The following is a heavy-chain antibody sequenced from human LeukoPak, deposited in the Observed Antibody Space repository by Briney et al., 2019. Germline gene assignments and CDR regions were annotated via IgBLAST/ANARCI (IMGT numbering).Heavy chain of an antibody. Sequence: SETLSLTCAVSGYSISSGYYWGWIRQPPGKGLEWIGSIYYSGSTYYNPSLKSRVTISVDTSKNQFSLKLSSVTAADTAVYYCAYSNYDILTGRVYFDYWGQGTLVTVSS. CDR1: GYSISSGYY. J-gene: IGHJ4*02. D-gene: IGHD3-9*01. CDR3: AYSNYDILTGRVYFDY. V-gene: IGHV4-38-2*01. CDR2: IYYSGST.